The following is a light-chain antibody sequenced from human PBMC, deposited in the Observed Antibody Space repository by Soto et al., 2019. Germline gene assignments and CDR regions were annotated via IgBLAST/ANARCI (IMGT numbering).Light chain of an antibody. CDR2: GTS. J-gene: IGKJ1*01. CDR3: QQYGGSRWT. Sequence: EIVLTQSPGTLSLSPGERATLSCRASQSVSSTYLAWYQQKPGQPPRLLIYGTSNRATGIPDRFSGSGSGTDFTLTISRLEPEDFAVYYCQQYGGSRWTFGQGTRVDI. CDR1: QSVSSTY. V-gene: IGKV3-20*01.